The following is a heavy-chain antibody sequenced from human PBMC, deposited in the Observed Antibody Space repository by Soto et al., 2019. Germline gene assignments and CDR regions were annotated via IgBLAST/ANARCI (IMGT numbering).Heavy chain of an antibody. V-gene: IGHV4-30-4*08. CDR1: GGSISSGDYY. D-gene: IGHD3-10*01. CDR2: IYYSGST. J-gene: IGHJ4*02. CDR3: ARVGGFGATTIDY. Sequence: SETLSLTCTVSGGSISSGDYYWSWIRQPPGKGLEWIGYIYYSGSTYYNPSLKSRVTISVDTPKNQFSLKLSSVTAADTAVYYCARVGGFGATTIDYWGQGTLVTVSS.